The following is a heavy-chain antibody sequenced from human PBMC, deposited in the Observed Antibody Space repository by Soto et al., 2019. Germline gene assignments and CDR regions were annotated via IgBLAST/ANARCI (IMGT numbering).Heavy chain of an antibody. CDR2: INPNSGGT. V-gene: IGHV1-2*02. CDR3: ARDKSWFGERYYGMDV. D-gene: IGHD3-10*01. J-gene: IGHJ6*02. Sequence: QVQLVQSGAEVKKPGASVKVSCKASGYTFTGYYMHWVRQAPGQGLEWMGWINPNSGGTNYAQKVQGRVTMTRDTSISTAYMELSRLRSDDTAVYYCARDKSWFGERYYGMDVWGQGTTVTVSS. CDR1: GYTFTGYY.